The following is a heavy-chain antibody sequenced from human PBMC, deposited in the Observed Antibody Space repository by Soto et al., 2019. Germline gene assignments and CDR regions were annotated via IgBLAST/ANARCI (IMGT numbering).Heavy chain of an antibody. CDR1: GGSISSGGYA. V-gene: IGHV4-30-2*01. CDR3: ARGTRDEAAFDY. D-gene: IGHD2-15*01. CDR2: IYHSGST. J-gene: IGHJ4*02. Sequence: PSETLSLTCAVSGGSISSGGYAWSWIRQPPGKGLEWIGYIYHSGSTYYNPSLKSRVTISVDRSKNQFSLKLSSVTAADTAVYYCARGTRDEAAFDYWVQGTLVTVSS.